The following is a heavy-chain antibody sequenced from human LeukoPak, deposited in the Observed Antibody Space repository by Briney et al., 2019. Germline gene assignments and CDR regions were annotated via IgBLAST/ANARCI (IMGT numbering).Heavy chain of an antibody. CDR3: ARDLGGYNYYYYGMDV. Sequence: ASVKVSCKASGGTFSSYAISWVRQAPGQGHEWMGRIIPILGIANYAQKFQGRVTITADKSTSTAYMELSSLRSEDTAVYYCARDLGGYNYYYYGMDVWAKGPRSPSP. V-gene: IGHV1-69*04. CDR2: IIPILGIA. CDR1: GGTFSSYA. J-gene: IGHJ6*02. D-gene: IGHD3-22*01.